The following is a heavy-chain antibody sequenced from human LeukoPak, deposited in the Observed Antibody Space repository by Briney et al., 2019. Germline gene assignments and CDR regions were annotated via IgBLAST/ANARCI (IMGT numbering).Heavy chain of an antibody. D-gene: IGHD6-19*01. V-gene: IGHV1-2*02. Sequence: ASVKVSCKASGYTFTVYYMHWVRQAPGQGLEWMGWINPNSGGTNYAQKFQGRVTMTRDTSISTAYMELSRLRSDDTAVYYCARGRGQIAVAALYFDYWGQGTLVTVSS. CDR3: ARGRGQIAVAALYFDY. CDR1: GYTFTVYY. CDR2: INPNSGGT. J-gene: IGHJ4*02.